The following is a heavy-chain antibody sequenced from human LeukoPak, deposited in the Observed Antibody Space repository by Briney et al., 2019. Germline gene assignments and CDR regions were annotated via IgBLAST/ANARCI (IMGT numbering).Heavy chain of an antibody. D-gene: IGHD1-1*01. CDR3: ARVTTGLEVNDAFDI. CDR1: GFTLSGYE. V-gene: IGHV3-48*03. J-gene: IGHJ3*02. Sequence: GGSLRLSCAAYGFTLSGYEMNWVRQAPGKGLEWVSFIRSSGSSIYYADSVKGRFTISRDNAKNSLYLQMSSLRAEDTAVYYCARVTTGLEVNDAFDIWGQGTKVTVSS. CDR2: IRSSGSSI.